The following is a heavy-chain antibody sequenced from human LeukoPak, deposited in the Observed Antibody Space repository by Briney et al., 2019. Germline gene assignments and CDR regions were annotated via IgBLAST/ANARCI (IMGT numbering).Heavy chain of an antibody. CDR2: IKQDGSEK. Sequence: GGSLRLSCAASGFTFSSYWMSWVRQAPGKGLEGVANIKQDGSEKYYVDSVKGRFTISRDNAKNSLYLQMNSLRAEDTAVYYCARVFTMIVVDRTYYFDYWGQGTLVTVSS. CDR1: GFTFSSYW. V-gene: IGHV3-7*01. CDR3: ARVFTMIVVDRTYYFDY. D-gene: IGHD3-22*01. J-gene: IGHJ4*02.